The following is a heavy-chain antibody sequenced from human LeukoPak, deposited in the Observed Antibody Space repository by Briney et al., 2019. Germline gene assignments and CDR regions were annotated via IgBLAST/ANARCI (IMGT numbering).Heavy chain of an antibody. D-gene: IGHD6-6*01. CDR1: GFSFSRYS. CDR3: ARDYSSFAFDI. V-gene: IGHV3-48*02. J-gene: IGHJ3*02. Sequence: PGGSLRLSCAASGFSFSRYSMNWFRQAPGRGLEWLSYSSSSSSTIYYADSVKGRFTISRDNDKNSLYLLMNSLRDEDTAVYYCARDYSSFAFDIWGQGTMVTVSS. CDR2: SSSSSSTI.